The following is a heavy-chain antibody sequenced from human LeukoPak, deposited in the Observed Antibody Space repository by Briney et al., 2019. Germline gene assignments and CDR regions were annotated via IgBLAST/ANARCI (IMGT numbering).Heavy chain of an antibody. CDR1: GFTFTSYY. Sequence: GRSLSPSCVASGFTFTSYYMSWVSQAPGKGMGWVANIKQDGREKYYVDSVKGRFTIPRDNATNSLYLQMNSLRAEDTAVYYCARELGDAFDVWGQGTMVTVSS. D-gene: IGHD6-13*01. CDR2: IKQDGREK. J-gene: IGHJ3*01. CDR3: ARELGDAFDV. V-gene: IGHV3-7*01.